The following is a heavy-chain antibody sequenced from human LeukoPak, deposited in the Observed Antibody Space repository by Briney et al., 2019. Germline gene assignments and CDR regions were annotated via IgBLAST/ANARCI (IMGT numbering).Heavy chain of an antibody. V-gene: IGHV4-59*01. D-gene: IGHD6-19*01. J-gene: IGHJ4*02. CDR1: GGSMNSYY. CDR2: TTYSGGT. CDR3: ARGAGWWSH. Sequence: PSEPLSLTCTVSGGSMNSYYWSWLPQPPGEGPEWIGYTTYSGGTNYNPSLKSRVTISVDTSKNHFSLKLSSVTAADTAVYYCARGAGWWSHWGQGTLVTVSS.